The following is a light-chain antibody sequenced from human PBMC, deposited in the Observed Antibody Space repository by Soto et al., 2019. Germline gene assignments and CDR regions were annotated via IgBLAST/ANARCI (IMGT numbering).Light chain of an antibody. CDR1: QGISNY. J-gene: IGKJ1*01. Sequence: DIQMTQSPSYLSASVGDRVTITCRASQGISNYLAWYQQKPGKVPKLLIYAASTLQSGVPSRFSGSGSGTDFTLTISSLQPEDVATYYCQKYNSAPPWTFGQGTEVEIK. CDR2: AAS. CDR3: QKYNSAPPWT. V-gene: IGKV1-27*01.